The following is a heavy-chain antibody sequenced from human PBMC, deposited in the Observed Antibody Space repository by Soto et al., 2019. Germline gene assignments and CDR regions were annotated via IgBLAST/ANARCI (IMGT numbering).Heavy chain of an antibody. CDR2: ISVYNGNT. D-gene: IGHD3-10*01. CDR3: ARDLDISGSYYTDY. J-gene: IGHJ4*02. V-gene: IGHV1-18*01. CDR1: GYPFTSAG. Sequence: QVQLVQSEVEVKKPGASVKVSCKASGYPFTSAGISWVRQAPGQELEWMGWISVYNGNTKYAQKFQGRVTMTTDTSTSTAYMELRSLTSDDTAVYYCARDLDISGSYYTDYWGQGTLVTVSA.